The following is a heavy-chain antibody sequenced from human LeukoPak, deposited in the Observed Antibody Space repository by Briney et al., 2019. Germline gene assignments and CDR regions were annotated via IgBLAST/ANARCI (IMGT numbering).Heavy chain of an antibody. CDR3: VRSYCGGGSCYSDLDY. CDR2: ISYSGRTI. J-gene: IGHJ4*02. D-gene: IGHD2-15*01. Sequence: GGSLRLSCAASGFTFDDYGMSWVRQTPRKGLEWISYISYSGRTIYYSDSVKGRFTISRDNAKNSVFLQMDSLRAEDTAIYYCVRSYCGGGSCYSDLDYWGQGTQVIVSS. CDR1: GFTFDDYG. V-gene: IGHV3-48*01.